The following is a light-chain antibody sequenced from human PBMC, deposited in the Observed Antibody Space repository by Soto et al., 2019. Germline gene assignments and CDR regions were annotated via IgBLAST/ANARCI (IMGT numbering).Light chain of an antibody. J-gene: IGLJ2*01. Sequence: QSALTQPASVSGSPGQSITISCTGTSGDIGSYTYVSWYQQYPGKAPKLLISEVTNRPSGVSNRFSGSKSGNTASLTSSGLQAKDEAHQNWSASPTNSTPVVFGGGTKVTVL. CDR1: SGDIGSYTY. V-gene: IGLV2-14*01. CDR2: EVT. CDR3: SASPTNSTPVV.